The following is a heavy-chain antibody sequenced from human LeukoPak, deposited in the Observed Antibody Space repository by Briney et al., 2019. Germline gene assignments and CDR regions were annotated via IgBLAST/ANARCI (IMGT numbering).Heavy chain of an antibody. V-gene: IGHV4-31*03. CDR3: ARVPVNYYDSSGYYRDY. CDR2: IYYSGST. J-gene: IGHJ4*02. CDR1: GGSLSSGGYY. D-gene: IGHD3-22*01. Sequence: SETLSLTCTVSGGSLSSGGYYWSWIRQHPGKGLEWIGYIYYSGSTYYNPSLKSRVTISVDTSKNQFSLKLSSVTAADTAVYYCARVPVNYYDSSGYYRDYWGQGTLVTVSS.